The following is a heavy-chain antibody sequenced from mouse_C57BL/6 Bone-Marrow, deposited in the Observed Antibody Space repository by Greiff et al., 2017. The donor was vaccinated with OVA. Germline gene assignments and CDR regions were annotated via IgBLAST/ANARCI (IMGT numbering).Heavy chain of an antibody. D-gene: IGHD4-1*01. J-gene: IGHJ1*03. CDR3: ARHGNSYWYFDV. V-gene: IGHV5-12*01. Sequence: EVHLVESGGGLVQPGGSLKLSCAASGFTFSDYYMYWVRQTPEKRLEWVAYISNGGGSTYYPDTVKGRFTISRDNAKNTLYLQMSRLKSEDTAMYYCARHGNSYWYFDVWGTGTTVTVSS. CDR1: GFTFSDYY. CDR2: ISNGGGST.